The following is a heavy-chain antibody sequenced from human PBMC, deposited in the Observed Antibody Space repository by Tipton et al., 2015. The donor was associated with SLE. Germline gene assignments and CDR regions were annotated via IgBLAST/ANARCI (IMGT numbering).Heavy chain of an antibody. D-gene: IGHD3-3*01. CDR1: GGSISSYY. V-gene: IGHV4-59*01. CDR3: ARLSAYYRVFDL. Sequence: TLSLTCTVSGGSISSYYWSWIRQPPGKGLEWIGYIYYRGSTNYNPSLKSRVTISVDTSKNQFSLKLSSVTAADTAVYYCARLSAYYRVFDLWGQGTLVIVAS. CDR2: IYYRGST. J-gene: IGHJ4*02.